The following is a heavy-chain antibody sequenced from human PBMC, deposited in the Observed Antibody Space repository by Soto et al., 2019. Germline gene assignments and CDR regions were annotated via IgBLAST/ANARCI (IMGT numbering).Heavy chain of an antibody. J-gene: IGHJ6*02. Sequence: GGSLRLSCAVSGFTFSSYWMHWVRQAPGKGLVWVSRINSDGSSTSYADSVKGRFTISRDNAKNTLYLQMNSLRAEDTAVYYCARGILSYYYGMDVWGQGTTVTVSS. CDR2: INSDGSST. CDR1: GFTFSSYW. CDR3: ARGILSYYYGMDV. V-gene: IGHV3-74*01.